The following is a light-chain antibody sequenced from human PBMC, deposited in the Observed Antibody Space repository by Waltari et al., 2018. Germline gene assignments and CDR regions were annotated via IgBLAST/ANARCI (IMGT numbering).Light chain of an antibody. CDR1: QSVDNY. Sequence: EIVLTPSPATLSLSPGERVTLSCRASQSVDNYLLWYQQKPGQTPRLLIYGASNRATGIPARFSGSGSGTDFTLTIDSLESEDFAVYYCHQRSNWPITFGQGTRLEIK. V-gene: IGKV3-11*01. CDR2: GAS. CDR3: HQRSNWPIT. J-gene: IGKJ5*01.